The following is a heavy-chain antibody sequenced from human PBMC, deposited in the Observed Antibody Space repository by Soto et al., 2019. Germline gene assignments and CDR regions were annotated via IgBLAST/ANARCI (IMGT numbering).Heavy chain of an antibody. D-gene: IGHD3-10*01. CDR3: ARDWESTVSTWSFGAF. V-gene: IGHV1-69*08. J-gene: IGHJ4*02. CDR2: IIPFVGVT. Sequence: QVQLVQSGAEVKKPGSSVKVSCKASGGTFSPYTVNWVRQAPGQGLEWMGRIIPFVGVTNYAQKFQARVTLTADTSTTTAYMELSGLRFEYTAVYYCARDWESTVSTWSFGAFWGRGTLVTVSS. CDR1: GGTFSPYT.